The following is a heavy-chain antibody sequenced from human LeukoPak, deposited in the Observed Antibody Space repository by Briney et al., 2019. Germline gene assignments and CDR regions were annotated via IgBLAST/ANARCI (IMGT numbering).Heavy chain of an antibody. Sequence: PGGSLRLSCAASGFTFSSYEMNWVRQAPGKGLEWVSYISSSGSTINYADSVKGRFTISRDNAKYSLYLQMNSLRAEDTAVYYCVREQYSYGYFENWGQGTLVTVSS. CDR1: GFTFSSYE. CDR2: ISSSGSTI. D-gene: IGHD5-18*01. V-gene: IGHV3-48*03. J-gene: IGHJ4*02. CDR3: VREQYSYGYFEN.